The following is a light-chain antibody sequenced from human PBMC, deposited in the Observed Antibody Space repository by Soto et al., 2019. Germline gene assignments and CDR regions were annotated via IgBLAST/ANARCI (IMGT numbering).Light chain of an antibody. CDR2: AAS. CDR1: QTTNKY. CDR3: QQSYSAPPT. V-gene: IGKV1-39*01. J-gene: IGKJ1*01. Sequence: DIQLIQSPSSLSASLGDRVTITCRASQTTNKYLNWYQQKPGKAPKLLIYAASNLQSGVPSRFSGSGFGTDFTLTITSLQFEDFATYYCQQSYSAPPTFGQGTKVEIK.